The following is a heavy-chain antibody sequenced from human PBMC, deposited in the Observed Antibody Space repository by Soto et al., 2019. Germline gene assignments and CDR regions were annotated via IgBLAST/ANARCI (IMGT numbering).Heavy chain of an antibody. D-gene: IGHD6-13*01. CDR3: AKDEEYSSSWYDY. V-gene: IGHV3-23*01. CDR1: GFTSSSYA. CDR2: ISGSGGST. Sequence: EVQLLESGGGLVQPGGSLRLSCAASGFTSSSYAMSWVRQAPGKGLEWVSAISGSGGSTYYADSVKGRFTISRDNSKNTLYLQMNSLRAEDTAVYYCAKDEEYSSSWYDYWGQGTLVTVSS. J-gene: IGHJ4*02.